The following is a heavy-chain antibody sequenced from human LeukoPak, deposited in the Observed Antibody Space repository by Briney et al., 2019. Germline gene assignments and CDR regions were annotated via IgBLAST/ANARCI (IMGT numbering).Heavy chain of an antibody. V-gene: IGHV4-31*03. CDR2: IYYSGST. J-gene: IGHJ4*02. Sequence: SETLSLTCTVSGGSISSGGYYWSWIRQHPGKGLEWIGYIYYSGSTYYNPSLKSRVTISVDTSKNQFSLKLSSVTAADTAVYYCARASWLQIDYWGQGTLVTVSS. D-gene: IGHD5-18*01. CDR1: GGSISSGGYY. CDR3: ARASWLQIDY.